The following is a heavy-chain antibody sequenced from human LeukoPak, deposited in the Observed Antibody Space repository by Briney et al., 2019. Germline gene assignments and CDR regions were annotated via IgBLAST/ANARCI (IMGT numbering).Heavy chain of an antibody. V-gene: IGHV4-39*07. Sequence: SETLSLTCTVSGGSISNSGYYWGWIRQPPGKGLEWIGSFSYGGRTHYNPSLKSQVTISVDMSKNQFSLKLSSVTAADTAMYYCAREGRGSGSYYKPEYWGQGTLVTVSS. CDR2: FSYGGRT. D-gene: IGHD3-10*01. J-gene: IGHJ4*02. CDR3: AREGRGSGSYYKPEY. CDR1: GGSISNSGYY.